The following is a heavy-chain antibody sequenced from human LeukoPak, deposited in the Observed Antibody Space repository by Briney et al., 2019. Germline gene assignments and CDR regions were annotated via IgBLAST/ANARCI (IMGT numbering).Heavy chain of an antibody. Sequence: GGSLRLSCAASEFYWMHWVRQAPGKGLEWVSTISDSGGNTYYADSVKGRLTISRDNSKNTLYLQMNSLRAEDTAVYYCAKDAGTGTSRGIDYWGQGTLVTVSS. CDR2: ISDSGGNT. D-gene: IGHD1-1*01. J-gene: IGHJ4*02. CDR3: AKDAGTGTSRGIDY. V-gene: IGHV3-23*01. CDR1: EFYW.